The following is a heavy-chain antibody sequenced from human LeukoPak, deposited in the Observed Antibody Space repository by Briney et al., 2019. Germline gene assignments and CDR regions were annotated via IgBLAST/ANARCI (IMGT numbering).Heavy chain of an antibody. Sequence: AGGSLRLSCAASGFTFSSYAMSWVRQAPGKGLEWVSALSGSGGSTYYADSVKGRFTISRDNSKNTLYLQMNSLRAEDTAVYYCAKAAYYYGSGQDDYWGQGALVTVSS. CDR2: LSGSGGST. CDR3: AKAAYYYGSGQDDY. D-gene: IGHD3-10*01. V-gene: IGHV3-23*01. CDR1: GFTFSSYA. J-gene: IGHJ4*02.